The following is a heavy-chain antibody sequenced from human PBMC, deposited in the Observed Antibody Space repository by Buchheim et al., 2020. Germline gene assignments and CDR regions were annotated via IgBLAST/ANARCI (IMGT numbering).Heavy chain of an antibody. CDR2: VSGTGGST. Sequence: QLLESGGGLVQPGTSLRLSCEASGFPFSSYAMSWVRPAPGKGLEWVAAVSGTGGSTFYADTVKGRFTISRDNSKNTLYLQMDSLRADDTAVYYCAKDSGYNYTGLDVWGQGTT. CDR3: AKDSGYNYTGLDV. CDR1: GFPFSSYA. J-gene: IGHJ6*02. V-gene: IGHV3-23*01.